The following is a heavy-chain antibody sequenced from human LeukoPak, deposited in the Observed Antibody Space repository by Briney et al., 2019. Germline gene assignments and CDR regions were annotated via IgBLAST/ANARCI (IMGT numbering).Heavy chain of an antibody. Sequence: GGSLRLSCAASGFTFSSYAMSWVRQAPGKGLEWVSAISGSGGSTYYADSVKGRFTISRDNSKNTLYLQMNSLRAEDTAVYYCAKGRCSSTSCYVTIPLFDYWGQGTLVTVSS. CDR1: GFTFSSYA. D-gene: IGHD2-2*01. J-gene: IGHJ4*02. V-gene: IGHV3-23*01. CDR2: ISGSGGST. CDR3: AKGRCSSTSCYVTIPLFDY.